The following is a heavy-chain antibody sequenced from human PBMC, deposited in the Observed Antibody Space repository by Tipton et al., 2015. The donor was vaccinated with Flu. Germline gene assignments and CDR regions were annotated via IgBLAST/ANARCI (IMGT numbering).Heavy chain of an antibody. J-gene: IGHJ5*02. CDR1: GGSFSGYY. CDR2: IHRSGST. V-gene: IGHV4-34*01. D-gene: IGHD4-11*01. Sequence: LRLSCAVNGGSFSGYYWSWIRQPPGKGLEWIATIHRSGSTKYNPSLKSRVTISVDTSKNQFSLEMRSVTAADMAVYYCARRDFSNYVSDPKSWFDPWGQGTLVAVSS. CDR3: ARRDFSNYVSDPKSWFDP.